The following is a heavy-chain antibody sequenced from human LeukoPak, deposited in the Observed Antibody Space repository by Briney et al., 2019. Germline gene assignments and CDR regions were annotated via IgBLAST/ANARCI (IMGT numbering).Heavy chain of an antibody. CDR1: EFTFSSYS. V-gene: IGHV3-48*04. J-gene: IGHJ6*02. Sequence: GGSLRLSCAASEFTFSSYSMNWVRQAPGKGLEWVSYITNSGNSKSYADSVKGRFTISRDNAKNTLYLQMNSLRAEDTAVYYCARDPKPKLRFLEWLPSGPLYGMDVWGQGTTVTVSS. CDR3: ARDPKPKLRFLEWLPSGPLYGMDV. CDR2: ITNSGNSK. D-gene: IGHD3-3*01.